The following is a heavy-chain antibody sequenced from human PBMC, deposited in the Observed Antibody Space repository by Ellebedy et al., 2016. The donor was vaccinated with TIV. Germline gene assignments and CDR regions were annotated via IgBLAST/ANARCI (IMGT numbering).Heavy chain of an antibody. V-gene: IGHV3-21*01. CDR3: ARVRGQLTGRGSPPIGFDY. CDR1: GFTFSSYS. CDR2: ISSSSSYI. D-gene: IGHD7-27*01. Sequence: GESLKISCAASGFTFSSYSMNWVRQAPGKGLEWVSSISSSSSYIYYADSVKGRFTISRDNAKNSLYLQMNSLRAEDTAVYYCARVRGQLTGRGSPPIGFDYWGQGTLVTVSS. J-gene: IGHJ4*02.